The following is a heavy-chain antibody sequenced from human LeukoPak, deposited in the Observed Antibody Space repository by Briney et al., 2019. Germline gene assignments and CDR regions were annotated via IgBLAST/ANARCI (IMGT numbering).Heavy chain of an antibody. CDR2: INWNGGST. D-gene: IGHD3-16*01. Sequence: GGSLRLSCVASGFTFSHYYMRWTRQAPGKGLEWVSGINWNGGSTGYADSVKGRFTISRDNAKNSLYLQMNSLRAEDTALYHCARRWALYDYWGQGTLVTVSS. J-gene: IGHJ4*02. CDR1: GFTFSHYY. V-gene: IGHV3-20*01. CDR3: ARRWALYDY.